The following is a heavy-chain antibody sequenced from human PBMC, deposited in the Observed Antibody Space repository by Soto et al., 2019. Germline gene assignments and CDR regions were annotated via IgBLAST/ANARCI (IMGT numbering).Heavy chain of an antibody. Sequence: ASVKVSCKASGGTFSSYAISWVRQAPGQGLEWMGGIIPIFGTANYAQKFQGRVTITADESTSTAYMELSSLRSEDTAVYYCARDGCTNGVCYFDYWGQGTLVTVSS. D-gene: IGHD2-8*01. CDR1: GGTFSSYA. CDR3: ARDGCTNGVCYFDY. CDR2: IIPIFGTA. J-gene: IGHJ4*02. V-gene: IGHV1-69*13.